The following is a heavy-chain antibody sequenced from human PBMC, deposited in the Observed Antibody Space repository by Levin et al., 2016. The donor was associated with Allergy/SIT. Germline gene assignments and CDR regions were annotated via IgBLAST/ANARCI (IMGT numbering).Heavy chain of an antibody. D-gene: IGHD5-12*01. CDR1: GYTFTSYG. CDR3: ASVQSGREAFDI. J-gene: IGHJ3*02. CDR2: ISAYNGNT. Sequence: ASVKVSCKASGYTFTSYGISWVRQAPGQGLEWMGWISAYNGNTNYAQKLQGRVTMTTDTSTSTAYMELRSLRSDDTAVYYCASVQSGREAFDIWGQGTMVTVSS. V-gene: IGHV1-18*01.